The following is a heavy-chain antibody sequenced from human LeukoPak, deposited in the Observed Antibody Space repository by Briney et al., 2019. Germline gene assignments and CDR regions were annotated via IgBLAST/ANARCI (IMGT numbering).Heavy chain of an antibody. Sequence: PGGSLRLSCAASGFPFSSYAMSWVRQAPGKGLDWVSVISGSGDTTYYADSVKGRFTISRDNSKNTVYLQMNSLRAEDTAVYYCAKETGRAFDMWGQGTMVTASS. J-gene: IGHJ3*02. CDR2: ISGSGDTT. CDR3: AKETGRAFDM. D-gene: IGHD3-9*01. V-gene: IGHV3-23*01. CDR1: GFPFSSYA.